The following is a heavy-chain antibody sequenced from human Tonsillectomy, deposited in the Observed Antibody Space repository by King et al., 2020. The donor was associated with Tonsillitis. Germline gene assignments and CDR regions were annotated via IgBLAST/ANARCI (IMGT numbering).Heavy chain of an antibody. CDR3: ARYCGSTSCYTLDAFDI. CDR1: GGSFRGYY. J-gene: IGHJ3*02. CDR2: INHSRST. Sequence: VQLQQWGAGLLKPSETLSLTCGVYGGSFRGYYWSWIRQPPGKGLEWIGEINHSRSTNYNPYLKGRVTISLDTSKNEFSLRLSSVTAADTAVYYCARYCGSTSCYTLDAFDIWGQGTMVTVSS. V-gene: IGHV4-34*01. D-gene: IGHD2-2*02.